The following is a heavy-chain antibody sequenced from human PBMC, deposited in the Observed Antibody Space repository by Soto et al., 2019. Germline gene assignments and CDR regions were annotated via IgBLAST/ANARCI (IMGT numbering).Heavy chain of an antibody. Sequence: GESLKISCRGSGYDFNTNWFGWVRQLPGRGLEWVGIMYPGDSDTRYNPSLQGHVTLSVDVTVSTAFLQWRSLETSDTGMYFCARLPRDCNKTSCYYADYWGQGTLVTVSS. CDR3: ARLPRDCNKTSCYYADY. V-gene: IGHV5-51*01. CDR1: GYDFNTNW. J-gene: IGHJ4*02. D-gene: IGHD3-3*01. CDR2: MYPGDSDT.